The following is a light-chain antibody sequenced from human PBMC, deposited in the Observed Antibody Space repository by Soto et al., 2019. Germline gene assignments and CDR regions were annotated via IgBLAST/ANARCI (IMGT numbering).Light chain of an antibody. V-gene: IGLV2-14*01. J-gene: IGLJ1*01. CDR1: SSDVGGYKY. Sequence: QSVLTQPASVSGSPGQSITISCTGTSSDVGGYKYVSWYQLHPGKAPKLMIYEVSNRPSGISNRFSASKSGNTASLTISGLQAEDEADYYCCSYAGRYTYVFGTGTKGTVL. CDR2: EVS. CDR3: CSYAGRYTYV.